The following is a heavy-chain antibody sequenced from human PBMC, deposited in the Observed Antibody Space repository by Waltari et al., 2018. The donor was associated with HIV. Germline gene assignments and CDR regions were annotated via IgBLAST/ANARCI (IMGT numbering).Heavy chain of an antibody. J-gene: IGHJ3*02. D-gene: IGHD5-12*01. CDR1: GFSLSNARMG. CDR2: ILSNDAK. CDR3: ARILRSGYDIFDAFDI. Sequence: QVTLKESGPVLVKPTETLTLTCTVSGFSLSNARMGVSWIRQPPGKALEWLAHILSNDAKSYSTSLKTKLTISKDTSKSQVVLTMTNMDPVDTATYYCARILRSGYDIFDAFDIWGQGTMVTVSS. V-gene: IGHV2-26*01.